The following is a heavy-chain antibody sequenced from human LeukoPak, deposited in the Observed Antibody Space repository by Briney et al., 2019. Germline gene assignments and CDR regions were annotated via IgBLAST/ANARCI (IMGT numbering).Heavy chain of an antibody. Sequence: HSGGSLRLSCAASGFTFSSYAMSWVRQAPGKGLDWVSAISGSGGSTYYADSVKGRFTISRDNSKNTLYLQMNSLRAEDTAVYYCANAPPGLQQYGMDVWGQGTTVTVSS. CDR1: GFTFSSYA. CDR2: ISGSGGST. CDR3: ANAPPGLQQYGMDV. J-gene: IGHJ6*02. D-gene: IGHD3-16*01. V-gene: IGHV3-23*01.